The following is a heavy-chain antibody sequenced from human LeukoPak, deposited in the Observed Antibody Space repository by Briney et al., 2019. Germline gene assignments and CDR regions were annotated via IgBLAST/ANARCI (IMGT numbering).Heavy chain of an antibody. CDR2: VSGSGGGT. CDR1: GFTFNNYA. V-gene: IGHV3-23*01. CDR3: ARQTGGFDY. J-gene: IGHJ4*02. Sequence: GGSLRLSCTASGFTFNNYAMYWVRQAPGKGLEWVSGVSGSGGGTYYADSVKGRFTISRDNSKNTLYLHMNSLRAEDTAVYYCARQTGGFDYWGQGTLVTVSS. D-gene: IGHD3-16*01.